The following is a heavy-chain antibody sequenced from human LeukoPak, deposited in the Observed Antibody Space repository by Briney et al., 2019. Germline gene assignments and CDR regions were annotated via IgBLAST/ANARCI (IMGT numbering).Heavy chain of an antibody. Sequence: GGSLRLSCAASGFTFSNYWMSWVRQAPGKGLEWVSHITASGTAMFYADSVKGRFTISRDNAKNSLYLQMNSLRDDDTAVYYCASSGSYRFDYWGQGTLVTVSS. V-gene: IGHV3-48*02. D-gene: IGHD1-26*01. CDR3: ASSGSYRFDY. CDR1: GFTFSNYW. J-gene: IGHJ4*02. CDR2: ITASGTAM.